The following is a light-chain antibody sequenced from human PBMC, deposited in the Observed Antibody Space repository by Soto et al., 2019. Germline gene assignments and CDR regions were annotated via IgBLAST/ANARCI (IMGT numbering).Light chain of an antibody. J-gene: IGKJ1*01. CDR3: QQYIDSQP. CDR1: QSISSSY. CDR2: GVS. V-gene: IGKV3-20*01. Sequence: EFLFTHPPSTVSLSPGEISTLSFRASQSISSSYFAWYQQKPGQAPRLLVYGVSSRATDVPDRFSGSGSGTDFTLTISRLEPEDFAVYYCQQYIDSQPFGHVTKVDIK.